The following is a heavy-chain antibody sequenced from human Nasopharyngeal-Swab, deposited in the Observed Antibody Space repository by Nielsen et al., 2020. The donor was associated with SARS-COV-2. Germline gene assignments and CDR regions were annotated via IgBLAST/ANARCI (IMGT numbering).Heavy chain of an antibody. J-gene: IGHJ6*03. CDR3: ARGLSGIVPGPILGLGPYYSYYYMDV. V-gene: IGHV4-34*01. CDR2: INDSGST. D-gene: IGHD2-2*01. CDR1: GGSLSASY. Sequence: SETLSLTCAVYGGSLSASYWGWIRQPPGKGLEWIGEINDSGSTNYNPSLKSRVTISVDTSKNQFSLKLSSVTAADTAVYYCARGLSGIVPGPILGLGPYYSYYYMDVWGKGTTVTVSS.